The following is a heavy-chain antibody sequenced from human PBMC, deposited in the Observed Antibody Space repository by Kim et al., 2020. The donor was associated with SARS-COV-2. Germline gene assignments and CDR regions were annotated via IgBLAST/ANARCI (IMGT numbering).Heavy chain of an antibody. J-gene: IGHJ4*02. Sequence: GGSLRLSCAASGFTFDDYAMHWVRQPPGKGLEWVSLISGDGGSTYYADSVKGRFTISRDNSKNSLYLQMNSLRTEDTALYYCAKDISGDYGLSGFDYWGQGTLVTVSS. CDR3: AKDISGDYGLSGFDY. V-gene: IGHV3-43*02. D-gene: IGHD4-17*01. CDR1: GFTFDDYA. CDR2: ISGDGGST.